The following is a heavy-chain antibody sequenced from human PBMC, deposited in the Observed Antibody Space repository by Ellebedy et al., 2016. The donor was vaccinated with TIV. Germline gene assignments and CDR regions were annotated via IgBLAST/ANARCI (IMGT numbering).Heavy chain of an antibody. CDR3: ATSRARVY. CDR2: ISSSGSYL. Sequence: PGGSLRLSCAASGFTFSSYTINWVRQTPGKGLEWVPSISSSGSYLYYADSVKGRFTISRDNAKTSLYLQMNSLRVDDTAGYYCATSRARVYWGQGTLVTVSS. V-gene: IGHV3-21*01. J-gene: IGHJ4*02. CDR1: GFTFSSYT.